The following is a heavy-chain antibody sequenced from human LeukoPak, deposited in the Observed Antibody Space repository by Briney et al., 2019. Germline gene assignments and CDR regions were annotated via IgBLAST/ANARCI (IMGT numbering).Heavy chain of an antibody. Sequence: ASVKVSCKVSGYTLTELSMHWVRQAPGKGLEWMGGFDPEDGETIYAQKFQGRVTMTEDTSTDTAYMELSSLRSEDTAVYYCARSYPLLATLVAYFDYWGQGTLVTVSS. CDR1: GYTLTELS. CDR3: ARSYPLLATLVAYFDY. V-gene: IGHV1-24*01. D-gene: IGHD5-12*01. CDR2: FDPEDGET. J-gene: IGHJ4*02.